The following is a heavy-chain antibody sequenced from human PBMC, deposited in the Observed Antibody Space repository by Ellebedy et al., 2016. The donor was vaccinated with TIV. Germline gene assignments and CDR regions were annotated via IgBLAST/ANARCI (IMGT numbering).Heavy chain of an antibody. CDR3: AKSSGYYPYYFDY. CDR2: ISGSGGST. Sequence: GESLKISCAASGFTFSTYAMSWVRQAPGKGLEWVSAISGSGGSTYYADSVKGRFTISRDNSKNTLYLQMNSLRAEDTAVYYCAKSSGYYPYYFDYWGQGTLVTVSS. D-gene: IGHD3-22*01. V-gene: IGHV3-23*01. CDR1: GFTFSTYA. J-gene: IGHJ4*02.